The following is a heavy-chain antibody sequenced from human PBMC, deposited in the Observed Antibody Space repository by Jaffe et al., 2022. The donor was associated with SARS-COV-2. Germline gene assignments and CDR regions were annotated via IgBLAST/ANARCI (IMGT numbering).Heavy chain of an antibody. Sequence: QVQLVQSGAEVKKPGASVKVSCKASGYTFTGYYMHWVRQAPGQGLEWMGWINPNSGGTNYAQKFQGRVTMTRDTSISTAYMELSRLRSDDTAVYYCARERKYYYDSSGYADYWGQGTLVTVSS. J-gene: IGHJ4*02. CDR2: INPNSGGT. CDR1: GYTFTGYY. V-gene: IGHV1-2*02. CDR3: ARERKYYYDSSGYADY. D-gene: IGHD3-22*01.